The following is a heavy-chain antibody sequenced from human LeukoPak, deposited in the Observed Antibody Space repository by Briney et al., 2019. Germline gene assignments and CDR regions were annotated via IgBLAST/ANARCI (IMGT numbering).Heavy chain of an antibody. D-gene: IGHD6-13*01. V-gene: IGHV3-30*18. CDR1: GFTFSSYG. Sequence: GGSLRLSCAASGFTFSSYGMHWVRQAPGKGLEWVAVISYDGSNKYYADSVKGRFTISRDNSKNTLYLQMNSLRAEGTAVYYCAESTYRKVAAAWNWFDPWGQGTLVTVSS. CDR3: AESTYRKVAAAWNWFDP. J-gene: IGHJ5*02. CDR2: ISYDGSNK.